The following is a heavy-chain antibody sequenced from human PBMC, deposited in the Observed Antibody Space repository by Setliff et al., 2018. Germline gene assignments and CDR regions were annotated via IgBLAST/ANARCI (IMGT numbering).Heavy chain of an antibody. D-gene: IGHD1-1*01. CDR2: ITPIFETA. J-gene: IGHJ6*02. CDR3: ARDSVTLGQLERRGGWHYYGMDV. Sequence: SVKVSCKASGGTFSGYAFSWVRQAPGQGLEWIGGITPIFETAHYAEKFRDRVTITADESTTTVHMELSSLTSEDTAVYFCARDSVTLGQLERRGGWHYYGMDVWGQGTTVTVSS. V-gene: IGHV1-69*13. CDR1: GGTFSGYA.